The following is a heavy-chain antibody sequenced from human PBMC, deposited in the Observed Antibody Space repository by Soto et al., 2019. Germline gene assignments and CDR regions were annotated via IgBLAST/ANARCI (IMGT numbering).Heavy chain of an antibody. CDR1: GYSFSDYD. J-gene: IGHJ5*02. D-gene: IGHD1-20*01. CDR3: ARDNRYNWNDEGWFDP. Sequence: QVQLVQSGAEVKKPGASVKVSCKASGYSFSDYDLNWVRQATGQGPEWMGWMNPNSGNTGYAQKFQGRVTMNRNTSINTASMELSSLGSEDTAVYYCARDNRYNWNDEGWFDPWGQGTLVTVSS. V-gene: IGHV1-8*01. CDR2: MNPNSGNT.